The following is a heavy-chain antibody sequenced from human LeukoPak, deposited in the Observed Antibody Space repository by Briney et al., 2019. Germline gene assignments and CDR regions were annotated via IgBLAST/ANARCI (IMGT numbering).Heavy chain of an antibody. V-gene: IGHV1-69*01. CDR3: ASLYGSGSYIDY. CDR2: IIPIFGTA. CDR1: GGTFSDYA. Sequence: EASLKVSCAASGGTFSDYAISWVRQAPGQGLEWMGEIIPIFGTANHAQKFQGRVTITADESTSTAYMELSSLRSEDTAVYYCASLYGSGSYIDYWGQGTLVTVSS. D-gene: IGHD3-10*01. J-gene: IGHJ4*02.